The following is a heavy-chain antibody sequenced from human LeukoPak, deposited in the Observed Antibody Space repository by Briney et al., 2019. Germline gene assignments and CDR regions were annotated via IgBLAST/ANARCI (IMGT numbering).Heavy chain of an antibody. CDR3: ARHSRGSPIDD. Sequence: GGSLRLSCAASGFTINSYWMRWGRQAPEKGPEWLANIRQDGSDKQYVDSVTGRFNISRDNPQTSLYLQMNSLSAEDTAVYYCARHSRGSPIDDWGQGTLVTVSS. CDR1: GFTINSYW. V-gene: IGHV3-7*01. D-gene: IGHD2-15*01. J-gene: IGHJ4*02. CDR2: IRQDGSDK.